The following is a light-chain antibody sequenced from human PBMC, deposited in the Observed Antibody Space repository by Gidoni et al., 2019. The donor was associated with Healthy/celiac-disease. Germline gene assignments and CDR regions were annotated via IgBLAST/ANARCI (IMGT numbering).Light chain of an antibody. CDR2: GAS. J-gene: IGKJ1*01. V-gene: IGKV3D-7*01. CDR1: QSVSSSY. Sequence: EIVMTQSPVTLSLSPGERATLSCRASQSVSSSYLSWYQQKPGQAPRLLIYGASTRASGIPARFSGRGSGPDFTLTISSLQPEDFAVYYCQQDYNLPWTFXQXTKVEI. CDR3: QQDYNLPWT.